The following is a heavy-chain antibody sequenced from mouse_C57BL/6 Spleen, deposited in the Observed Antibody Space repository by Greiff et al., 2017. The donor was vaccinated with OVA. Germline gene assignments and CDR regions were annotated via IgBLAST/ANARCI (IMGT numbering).Heavy chain of an antibody. CDR2: FYPGGGSI. J-gene: IGHJ2*01. CDR3: VRHEDYSNSFDY. D-gene: IGHD2-5*01. V-gene: IGHV1-62-2*01. Sequence: VQLQQSGAELVKPGASVKLSCKASGYTFTEYTIHWVKQRPGQGLEWIGWFYPGGGSIKYNEQFKDKATLTADKSSSTVYMEVSRLTSEDTAVYFCVRHEDYSNSFDYWGQGTTLTVSS. CDR1: GYTFTEYT.